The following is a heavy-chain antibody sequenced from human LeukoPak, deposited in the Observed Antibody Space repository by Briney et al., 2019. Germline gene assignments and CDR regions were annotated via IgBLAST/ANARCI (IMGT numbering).Heavy chain of an antibody. CDR1: GGSISSYY. Sequence: SETLSLTFTVSGGSISSYYWSWIRQPPGKGLEWIGYIYYSGSTNYNPSLKSRVTISVDTSKNQFSLKLSSVTAADTAVYYCAREVGIAAAGTDYFDYWGQGTLVTVSS. J-gene: IGHJ4*02. D-gene: IGHD6-13*01. CDR3: AREVGIAAAGTDYFDY. CDR2: IYYSGST. V-gene: IGHV4-59*01.